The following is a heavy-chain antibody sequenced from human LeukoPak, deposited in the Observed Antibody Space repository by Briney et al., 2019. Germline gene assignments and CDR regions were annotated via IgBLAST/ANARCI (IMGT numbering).Heavy chain of an antibody. D-gene: IGHD6-13*01. J-gene: IGHJ6*02. CDR1: GFTFSSYG. V-gene: IGHV3-30*18. CDR2: ISYDGSNK. Sequence: GGSLRLSCAASGFTFSSYGMHWVRQAPGKGLEWVAVISYDGSNKYYADSVKGRFTISRDNSKYTLYLQMNSLRAEDTAVYYCAKEGYSSSWATYYYYYYGMDVWGQGTTVTVSS. CDR3: AKEGYSSSWATYYYYYYGMDV.